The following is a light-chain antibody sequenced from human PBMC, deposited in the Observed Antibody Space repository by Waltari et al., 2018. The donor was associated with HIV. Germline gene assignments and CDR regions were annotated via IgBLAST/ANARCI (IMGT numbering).Light chain of an antibody. J-gene: IGLJ2*01. CDR2: SNN. Sequence: QSVLNQPPSVSGTPRHRVTISCSGSRSTIGDTTASWYQQFPGTSPKLLIYSNNQRPSGVPDRFSGSKSGTSASLAISGLQSEDEADYYCATLDDSLNGPVFGGGTKVTVL. CDR3: ATLDDSLNGPV. CDR1: RSTIGDTT. V-gene: IGLV1-44*01.